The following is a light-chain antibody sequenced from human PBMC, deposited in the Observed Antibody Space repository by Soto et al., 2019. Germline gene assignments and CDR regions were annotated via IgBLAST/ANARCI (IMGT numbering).Light chain of an antibody. V-gene: IGLV2-23*01. CDR1: SSDVGSYNL. Sequence: QSVLTQPASVSGSPGQSITISCTGTSSDVGSYNLVSWYQQHPGKAPKLMIYEGGKRPSGVSNRFSGSKSGNTASLTISGLQAEDEADYYCGSYAGRSTVVFGGGTKLTVL. CDR2: EGG. CDR3: GSYAGRSTVV. J-gene: IGLJ2*01.